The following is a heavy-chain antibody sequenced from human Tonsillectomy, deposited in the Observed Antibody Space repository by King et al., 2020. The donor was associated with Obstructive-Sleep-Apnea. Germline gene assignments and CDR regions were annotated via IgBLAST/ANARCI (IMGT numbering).Heavy chain of an antibody. V-gene: IGHV3-48*01. Sequence: QLVQSGGGLVQPGGSLRLSCAASGFTFSSYGMNWFRQAPGKGLEWVSYIISSGRTLYYADSVKGRFTISRDNSKNTLYLQMNSLRAEETAVYYCAKEGSGSYYYVYYFDFWGQGTLVTVSS. CDR2: IISSGRTL. J-gene: IGHJ4*02. CDR1: GFTFSSYG. CDR3: AKEGSGSYYYVYYFDF. D-gene: IGHD1-26*01.